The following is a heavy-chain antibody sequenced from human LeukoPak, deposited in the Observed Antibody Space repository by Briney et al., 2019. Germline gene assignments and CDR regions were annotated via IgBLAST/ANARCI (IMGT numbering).Heavy chain of an antibody. V-gene: IGHV3-21*01. Sequence: GGSLRLSCAASGFTFSSFGMNWVRQAPGKGLEWVSSISSSSSYIYYADSVKGRFTISRDNAKNSLYLQMNSLRAEDTAVYYCARVYGDYVGYYFDYWGQGTLVTVSS. CDR3: ARVYGDYVGYYFDY. CDR1: GFTFSSFG. CDR2: ISSSSSYI. J-gene: IGHJ4*02. D-gene: IGHD4-17*01.